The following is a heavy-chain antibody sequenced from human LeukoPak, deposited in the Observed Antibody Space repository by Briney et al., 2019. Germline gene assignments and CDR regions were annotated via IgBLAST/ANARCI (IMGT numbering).Heavy chain of an antibody. CDR3: ARGFDSSSWYYYYYYMDV. Sequence: ASVKVSCKASGYTFTSYDINWVRQATGQGLEWMGWMNPNSGNTGYAQKFQGRVTMTRNTSISTAYMELSSLRSEDTAAYYCARGFDSSSWYYYYYYMDVWGKGTTVTISS. CDR1: GYTFTSYD. D-gene: IGHD6-13*01. J-gene: IGHJ6*03. CDR2: MNPNSGNT. V-gene: IGHV1-8*01.